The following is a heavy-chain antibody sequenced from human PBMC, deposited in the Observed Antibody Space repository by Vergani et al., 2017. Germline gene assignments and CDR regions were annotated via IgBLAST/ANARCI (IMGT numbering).Heavy chain of an antibody. CDR1: GFTFNRYG. V-gene: IGHV3-30*02. Sequence: QVQLVQSGGGVVQPGGSLRLSCVASGFTFNRYGMQWVRQAPGKGLEWVAYVLFDGSNEYYADSVKGRFIVSRDNSNDALYLQMNSLRTDDTAVYYCARDHGYSFGSYYFDYWGQGTLVTVSS. CDR3: ARDHGYSFGSYYFDY. J-gene: IGHJ4*02. D-gene: IGHD5-18*01. CDR2: VLFDGSNE.